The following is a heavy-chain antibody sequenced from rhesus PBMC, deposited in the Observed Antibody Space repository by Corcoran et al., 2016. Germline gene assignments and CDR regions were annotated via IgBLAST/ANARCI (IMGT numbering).Heavy chain of an antibody. D-gene: IGHD5-24*01. Sequence: QVQLQESGPGLVQPSETLSLPCAVSGGSISSHYWSWIRQPPGKGLEWIGRNGGRGGSTDYNPSLKSRGTIATDTSKNQFALDRSSVTAADTAVYYCARDRWVQFRFDYWGQGVLVTVSS. V-gene: IGHV4-160*01. J-gene: IGHJ4*01. CDR2: NGGRGGST. CDR3: ARDRWVQFRFDY. CDR1: GGSISSHY.